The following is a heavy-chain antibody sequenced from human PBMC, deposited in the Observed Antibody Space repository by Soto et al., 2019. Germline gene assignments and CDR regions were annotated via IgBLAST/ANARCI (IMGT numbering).Heavy chain of an antibody. CDR2: IIPIFGTA. Sequence: GASVKVSCKASGGTFSSYAISWVRQAPGQGLEWMGGIIPIFGTANYAQKFQGRVTITADESTSTAYMELSSLRSEDTAVYYCARDPYQLPPKGGAFDIWGQGTMVTVSS. CDR3: ARDPYQLPPKGGAFDI. V-gene: IGHV1-69*13. J-gene: IGHJ3*02. CDR1: GGTFSSYA. D-gene: IGHD2-2*01.